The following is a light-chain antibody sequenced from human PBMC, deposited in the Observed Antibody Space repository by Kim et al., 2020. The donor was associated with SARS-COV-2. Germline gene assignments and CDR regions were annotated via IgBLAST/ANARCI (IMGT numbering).Light chain of an antibody. CDR2: RDN. CDR3: SSWDDSMSGNWV. J-gene: IGLJ3*02. CDR1: SSNIENNY. V-gene: IGLV1-47*01. Sequence: RVTISCSGSSSNIENNYVYWYQHLPGTAPKLLIYRDNQRPSAVPDRFSGSKSGSSASLAISGLRSEDEAVYYCSSWDDSMSGNWVFGGGTQLTVL.